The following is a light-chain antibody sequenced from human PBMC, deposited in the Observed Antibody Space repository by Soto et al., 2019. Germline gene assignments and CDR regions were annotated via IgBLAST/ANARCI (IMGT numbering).Light chain of an antibody. V-gene: IGKV3-20*01. CDR2: GAS. CDR1: HSVSIR. J-gene: IGKJ5*01. Sequence: VVTQSPSTVSVSPGERATLSCRASHSVSIRLAWYQHKSGQAPRLLISGASSRATGIPDRFSGSGSGTDFTLTISRLEPEDFALYYCHHYYGTPPITFGQGTRLEIK. CDR3: HHYYGTPPIT.